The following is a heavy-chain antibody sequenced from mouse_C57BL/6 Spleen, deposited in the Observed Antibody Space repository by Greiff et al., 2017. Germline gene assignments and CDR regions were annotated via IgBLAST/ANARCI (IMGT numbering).Heavy chain of an antibody. J-gene: IGHJ4*01. CDR3: AGMDY. CDR2: IDPSDSYT. Sequence: QVQLQQPGAELVKPGASVKLSCKASGYTFTSYWMQWVKQRPGQGLEWIGEIDPSDSYTNYNQKFKGKATLTVDTSSSTAYMQLSSLTSEYSAVYYWAGMDYWGKGTSVTVSS. V-gene: IGHV1-50*01. CDR1: GYTFTSYW.